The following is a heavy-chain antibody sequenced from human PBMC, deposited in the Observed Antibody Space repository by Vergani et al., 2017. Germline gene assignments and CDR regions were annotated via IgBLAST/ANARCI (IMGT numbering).Heavy chain of an antibody. Sequence: EVQLLESGGGLVQPGGSLRLSCGASGFTFSSYAMTWVLQAPGKGLEWVSAISGSGGNTFYTDSVKGRFTISRDNSKDTLYLQMNSLRVEDTAIYYCAKARDPNCKGGNCYSYYYGLDLWGQGTTVTVSS. CDR1: GFTFSSYA. D-gene: IGHD2-15*01. CDR3: AKARDPNCKGGNCYSYYYGLDL. CDR2: ISGSGGNT. V-gene: IGHV3-23*01. J-gene: IGHJ6*02.